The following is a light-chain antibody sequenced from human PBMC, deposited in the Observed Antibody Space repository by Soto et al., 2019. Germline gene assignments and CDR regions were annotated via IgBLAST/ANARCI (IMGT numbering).Light chain of an antibody. CDR2: AAS. V-gene: IGKV1-9*01. CDR3: QQYNNWPRT. CDR1: QGISTY. J-gene: IGKJ1*01. Sequence: DIQLTQSPSFLSASVGDRVTITFRASQGISTYLNWYQQKPGKAPNLLIYAASTLQSGVPSRFSGSGSGTDFTLTISSLQSEDFAVYYCQQYNNWPRTFGQGTKVDIK.